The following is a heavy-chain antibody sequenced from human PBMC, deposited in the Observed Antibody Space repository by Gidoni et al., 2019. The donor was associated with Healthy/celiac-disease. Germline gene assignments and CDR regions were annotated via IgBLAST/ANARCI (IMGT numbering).Heavy chain of an antibody. D-gene: IGHD6-19*01. V-gene: IGHV4-59*01. J-gene: IGHJ4*02. CDR2: IYYSGST. CDR1: GGSISSYY. Sequence: QVQLQESGPGLVKPSEPLSLTCTVSGGSISSYYWSWIRQPPGKGLEWIGYIYYSGSTNYNPSLKSRVTISVDTSKNQFSLKLSSVTAADTAVYYCAREGSSGWFSGQPEDYFDYWGQGTLVTVSS. CDR3: AREGSSGWFSGQPEDYFDY.